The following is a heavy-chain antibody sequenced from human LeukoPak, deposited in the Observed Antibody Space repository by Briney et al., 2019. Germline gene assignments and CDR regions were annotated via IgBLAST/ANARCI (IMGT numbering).Heavy chain of an antibody. CDR3: AKDRSPLITGTPRFTDY. D-gene: IGHD1-20*01. CDR2: ISGSGGST. Sequence: GGSLRLSCAASGFTFSSYAMSWVRQAPGKGLEWVSAISGSGGSTYYADSVKGRFTISRDNSKNTLYLQMNSLRAEDTAVYYCAKDRSPLITGTPRFTDYWGQGTLVTVSS. CDR1: GFTFSSYA. J-gene: IGHJ4*02. V-gene: IGHV3-23*01.